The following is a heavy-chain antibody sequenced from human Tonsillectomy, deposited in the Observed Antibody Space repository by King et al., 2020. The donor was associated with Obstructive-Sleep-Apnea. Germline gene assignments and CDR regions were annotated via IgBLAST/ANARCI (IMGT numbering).Heavy chain of an antibody. J-gene: IGHJ4*02. CDR1: GNSLSNYW. CDR3: ATTPPGATMRY. Sequence: QLVQSGAEVKKPRESLKISCKGSGNSLSNYWIGWVRQMPGKGLEWMGIIYPGDSDTRYSPYIQGQVTISTDKSISTAYLQWSSLKGSETAMYYCATTPPGATMRYWRQGTLVPLPT. D-gene: IGHD1-26*01. V-gene: IGHV5-51*01. CDR2: IYPGDSDT.